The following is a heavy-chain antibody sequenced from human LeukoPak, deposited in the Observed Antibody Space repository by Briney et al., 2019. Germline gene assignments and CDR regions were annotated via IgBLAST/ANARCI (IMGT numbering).Heavy chain of an antibody. CDR1: GGSFSGYY. CDR2: INHSGST. D-gene: IGHD5-18*01. Sequence: SETLSLTCAVYGGSFSGYYWSWIRQPPGKGLEWIGEINHSGSTNYNPSLKSRVTISVDTSKNQFSLKLSSVTAADTAVYYCARTYSYGHYFDYWGQGTLVTVSS. J-gene: IGHJ4*02. V-gene: IGHV4-34*01. CDR3: ARTYSYGHYFDY.